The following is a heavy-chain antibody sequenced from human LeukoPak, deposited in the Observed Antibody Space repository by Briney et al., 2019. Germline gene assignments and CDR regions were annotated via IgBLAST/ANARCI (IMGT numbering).Heavy chain of an antibody. J-gene: IGHJ4*02. CDR3: AKQRAGSAWFTLDY. V-gene: IGHV3-23*01. D-gene: IGHD6-19*01. CDR1: GFTFTTHA. Sequence: PGGSLRLPCAASGFTFTTHAMSWVRQAPGKGLEWVSAFSGSISKTYYANSVKGRFTISRDNSKNTLYLQMSSLRAEDTALYYCAKQRAGSAWFTLDYWGPGTLVTVSS. CDR2: FSGSISKT.